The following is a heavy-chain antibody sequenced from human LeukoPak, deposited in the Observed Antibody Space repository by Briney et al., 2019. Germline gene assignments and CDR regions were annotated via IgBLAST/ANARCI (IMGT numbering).Heavy chain of an antibody. CDR3: ARDPSSMVRGVIIWYFDL. CDR2: INPSNGAT. CDR1: GYTFSGQY. V-gene: IGHV1-2*02. Sequence: ASVKVSCKASGYTFSGQYMHWVRQAPGQGLEWLEWINPSNGATNYAQKFLGRVTMTRDTSIGTAYMELNRLTSDDTAMYYCARDPSSMVRGVIIWYFDLWGQGTLVTVSS. J-gene: IGHJ4*02. D-gene: IGHD3-10*01.